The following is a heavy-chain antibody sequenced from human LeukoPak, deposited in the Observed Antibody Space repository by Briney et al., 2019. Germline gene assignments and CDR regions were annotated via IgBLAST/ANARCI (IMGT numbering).Heavy chain of an antibody. J-gene: IGHJ4*02. CDR1: GGSFSGYY. D-gene: IGHD2-15*01. CDR3: ARVVVVVAATHIDY. V-gene: IGHV4-34*01. CDR2: INHSGST. Sequence: SETLSLTCAVYGGSFSGYYWSWIRQPPGKGLEWIGEINHSGSTNYNPSLKSRVTISVDTSKNQFSLRLSSVTAADTAVYYCARVVVVVAATHIDYWGQGTLVTVSS.